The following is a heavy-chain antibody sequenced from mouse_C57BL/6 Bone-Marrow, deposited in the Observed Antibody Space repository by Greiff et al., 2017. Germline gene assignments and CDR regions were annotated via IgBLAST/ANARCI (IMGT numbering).Heavy chain of an antibody. CDR3: ARRDYYGSSHEEFAY. CDR1: GYAFSSSW. CDR2: IYPGDGDT. V-gene: IGHV1-82*01. Sequence: QVQLQQSGPELVKPGASVKISCKASGYAFSSSWMNWVKQRPGKGLEWIGRIYPGDGDTNYNGKFKGKATLTADKSSSTAYMQLSSLTSEDSAVYFCARRDYYGSSHEEFAYWGQGTLVTVSA. J-gene: IGHJ3*01. D-gene: IGHD1-1*01.